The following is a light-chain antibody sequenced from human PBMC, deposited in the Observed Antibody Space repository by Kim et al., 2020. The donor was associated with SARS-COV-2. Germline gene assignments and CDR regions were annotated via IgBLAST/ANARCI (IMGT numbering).Light chain of an antibody. CDR2: AAS. CDR1: QGISSY. Sequence: DIQLTQSPSFLSASVGDRVTITCRASQGISSYLAWYQQKPGKAPKLLIYAASTLQSGVPSRFSGSGSGTEFTLTISSLQREDFASYYCQQLNSYPRLTFGGGTKVDIK. J-gene: IGKJ4*01. CDR3: QQLNSYPRLT. V-gene: IGKV1-9*01.